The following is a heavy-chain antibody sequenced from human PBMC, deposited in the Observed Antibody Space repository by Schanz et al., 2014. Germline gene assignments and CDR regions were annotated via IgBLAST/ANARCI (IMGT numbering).Heavy chain of an antibody. CDR3: AKDGRLPYYGTGSDFDY. CDR1: GFTFSIYG. CDR2: MIGSGSSV. D-gene: IGHD3-22*01. J-gene: IGHJ4*02. V-gene: IGHV3-23*01. Sequence: EVQLLESGGGLVQPGGSLRLSCAASGFTFSIYGMSWVRQAPGKGLEWVSRMIGSGSSVFYADSVKGRFTISRDNLKNTVYLQMNSLRAGDTAVYYCAKDGRLPYYGTGSDFDYWGQGTLVAVPS.